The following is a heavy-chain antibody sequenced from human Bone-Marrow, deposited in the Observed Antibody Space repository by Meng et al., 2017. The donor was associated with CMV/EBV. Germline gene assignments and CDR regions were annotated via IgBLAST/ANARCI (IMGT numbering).Heavy chain of an antibody. V-gene: IGHV3-21*01. CDR2: ISSRSGYI. D-gene: IGHD2-2*01. Sequence: GESLKISCAASGFSFSSHNMNWVRQAPGKGLEWVSSISSRSGYIYYADSVKGRFTISRDNAKNSLYLQMNSLRAEDTAVYYCARAAEKYQLNWFDPWGQGTLVTVSS. CDR1: GFSFSSHN. CDR3: ARAAEKYQLNWFDP. J-gene: IGHJ5*02.